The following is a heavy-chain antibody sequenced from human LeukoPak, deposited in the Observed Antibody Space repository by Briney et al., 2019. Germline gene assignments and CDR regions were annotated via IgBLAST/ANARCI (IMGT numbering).Heavy chain of an antibody. Sequence: GGSLRLSCAASGFTFSNYEMNWVRQAPGKGLERVSYISSSGSTIGYADSVKGRFTISRDNAKNSLYLQMNSLRAEDTAVYYCARVYCSSTSCSYFDYWGQGTLVTVSS. CDR2: ISSSGSTI. V-gene: IGHV3-48*03. J-gene: IGHJ4*02. CDR3: ARVYCSSTSCSYFDY. CDR1: GFTFSNYE. D-gene: IGHD2-2*01.